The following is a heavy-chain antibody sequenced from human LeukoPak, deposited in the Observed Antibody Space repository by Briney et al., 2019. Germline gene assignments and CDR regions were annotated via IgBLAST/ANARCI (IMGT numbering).Heavy chain of an antibody. CDR1: GFTFRSHA. D-gene: IGHD3-22*01. Sequence: PGGSLRLSCATSGFTFRSHAMHWVRQSPGKGLEWVAVISYDGSNKYYADSVKGRFTISRDNSKNTLYLQMNSLRAEDTAVYYCARDRLITMIVVVITGVFDYWGQGTLVTVSS. J-gene: IGHJ4*02. CDR3: ARDRLITMIVVVITGVFDY. CDR2: ISYDGSNK. V-gene: IGHV3-30-3*01.